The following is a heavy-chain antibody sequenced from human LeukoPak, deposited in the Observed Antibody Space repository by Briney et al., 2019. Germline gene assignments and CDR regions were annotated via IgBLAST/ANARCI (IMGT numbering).Heavy chain of an antibody. V-gene: IGHV3-30-3*01. J-gene: IGHJ4*02. CDR1: GFTFSSYA. D-gene: IGHD6-13*01. Sequence: PGGSLRLSCAASGFTFSSYAMHWVRQAPGKGLEWVAVISYDGSNKYYADSVKGRFTISRDNSKNTLYLQMNSLRAEDTAEYYCARDPYSTTSNRVDYWGQGTLVTVSS. CDR3: ARDPYSTTSNRVDY. CDR2: ISYDGSNK.